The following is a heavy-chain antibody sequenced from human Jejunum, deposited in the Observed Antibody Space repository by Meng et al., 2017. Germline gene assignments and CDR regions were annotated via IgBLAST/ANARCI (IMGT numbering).Heavy chain of an antibody. D-gene: IGHD2-2*01. J-gene: IGHJ5*02. CDR3: ARVKLSYCTTTSCYFFDP. V-gene: IGHV4-30-4*01. Sequence: SETLSLTCTVSGDSINSDTYYWSWIRQLPGGGLEWIGYLFYTGSTYYSPSFRGRVSISVDTSKTQFSLTLTSVTAADTAVYYCARVKLSYCTTTSCYFFDPWGRGTLVTVSS. CDR2: LFYTGST. CDR1: GDSINSDTYY.